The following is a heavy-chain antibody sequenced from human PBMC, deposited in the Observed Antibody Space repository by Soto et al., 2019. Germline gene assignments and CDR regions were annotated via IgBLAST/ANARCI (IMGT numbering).Heavy chain of an antibody. V-gene: IGHV3-33*01. CDR2: IWHDGNNK. Sequence: GGSLRLSCAASGFTFSNYGMHWVRQAPGKGLEWVAIIWHDGNNKYYADSVRGRFIISRDNSKNRLYLQMNSLRAEDTAVYYCASDLVGSSDSYGLDVWGQGTPVTVSS. CDR1: GFTFSNYG. J-gene: IGHJ6*02. CDR3: ASDLVGSSDSYGLDV. D-gene: IGHD1-26*01.